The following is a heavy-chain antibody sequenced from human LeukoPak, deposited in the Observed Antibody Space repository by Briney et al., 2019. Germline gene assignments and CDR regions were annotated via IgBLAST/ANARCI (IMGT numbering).Heavy chain of an antibody. V-gene: IGHV3-48*01. J-gene: IGHJ4*02. D-gene: IGHD3-3*01. CDR1: GFVFSNFS. Sequence: PGGSLRLSCAASGFVFSNFSMNWVRQTPGKGLEWVSYISSRSRTLHYADSVKGRFTVSRDNGKNALYLQMTGLTADDTAIYYYASGPILRVFDYWGQGILVTVSS. CDR3: ASGPILRVFDY. CDR2: ISSRSRTL.